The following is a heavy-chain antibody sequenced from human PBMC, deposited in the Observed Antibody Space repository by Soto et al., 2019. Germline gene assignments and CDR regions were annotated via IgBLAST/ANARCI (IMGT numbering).Heavy chain of an antibody. V-gene: IGHV3-49*03. Sequence: PGGSLRLSCTASGFTFGDYAMSWFRQAPGKGLEWVGFIRSKAYGGTTEYAASVKGRFTISRDDSKSIAYLQMNSLKTEDTAVYYCTRVPHDSSGYYYDWYSDLWGRGTLVTVSS. CDR1: GFTFGDYA. D-gene: IGHD3-22*01. J-gene: IGHJ2*01. CDR3: TRVPHDSSGYYYDWYSDL. CDR2: IRSKAYGGTT.